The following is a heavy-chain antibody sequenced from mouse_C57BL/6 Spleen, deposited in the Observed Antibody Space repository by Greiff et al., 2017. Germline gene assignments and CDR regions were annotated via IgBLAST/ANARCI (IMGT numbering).Heavy chain of an antibody. J-gene: IGHJ2*01. D-gene: IGHD2-3*01. V-gene: IGHV1-69*01. CDR1: GYTFTSYW. CDR2: IDPSDSYT. CDR3: ASYDGACDY. Sequence: QVQLQQPGAELVMPGASVKLSCKASGYTFTSYWMHWVKQRPGQGLEWIGEIDPSDSYTNYNQKFKGKSTLTVDKSSSTAYMQLSSLTSEDSAVYYCASYDGACDYWGQGTTLTVSS.